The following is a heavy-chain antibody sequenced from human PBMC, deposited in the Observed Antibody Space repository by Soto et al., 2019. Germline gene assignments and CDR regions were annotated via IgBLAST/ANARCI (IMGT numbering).Heavy chain of an antibody. CDR2: IKEDGSEI. CDR3: SRYLRSVPIDY. CDR1: GFTFSTYW. J-gene: IGHJ4*02. V-gene: IGHV3-7*01. Sequence: EVQLVESGGGLVQPGGSLRLSCAASGFTFSTYWMSWVRQAPGKGLEWVANIKEDGSEIHYVDSVKGRFTISRDNAKNSLYLQMNSMRAEDTAVYYCSRYLRSVPIDYWGQGTLLTVSS. D-gene: IGHD3-10*01.